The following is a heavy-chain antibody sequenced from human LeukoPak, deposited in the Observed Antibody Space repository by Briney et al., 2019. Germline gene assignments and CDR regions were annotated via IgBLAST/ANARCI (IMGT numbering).Heavy chain of an antibody. J-gene: IGHJ5*02. Sequence: GGSLRLSCAASGFTFSSYAMSWVRQAPGKGLEWVANIKQDESEKYYVDSVKGRFTISRDNAKNSLYLQMNSLRAEDTAVYYCARGSSGWYGYPYNWFDPWGQGTLVTVSS. CDR3: ARGSSGWYGYPYNWFDP. D-gene: IGHD6-19*01. CDR2: IKQDESEK. V-gene: IGHV3-7*01. CDR1: GFTFSSYA.